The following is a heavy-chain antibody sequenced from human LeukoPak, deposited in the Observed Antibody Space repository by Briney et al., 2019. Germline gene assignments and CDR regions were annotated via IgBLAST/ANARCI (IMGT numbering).Heavy chain of an antibody. CDR3: ANSPAALTQWLRLDAFDI. CDR2: ISGSGGST. CDR1: GFTFSSYA. Sequence: QPGGSLRLSCAASGFTFSSYAMSWVRQAPGKGLEWVSAISGSGGSTYYADSVKGRFTISRDNSKNTLYLQMNSLRAEDTAVYYCANSPAALTQWLRLDAFDIWGQGTMVTVSS. V-gene: IGHV3-23*01. D-gene: IGHD6-19*01. J-gene: IGHJ3*02.